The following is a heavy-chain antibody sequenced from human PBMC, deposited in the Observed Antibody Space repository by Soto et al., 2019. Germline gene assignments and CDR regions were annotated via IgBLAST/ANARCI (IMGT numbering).Heavy chain of an antibody. CDR3: ARGRITMVRGRNWFDP. CDR1: GGSFSGYY. J-gene: IGHJ5*02. Sequence: QVQLQQWGAGLLKPSETLSLTCSVYGGSFSGYYWSWIRQPPGQGLERIGEINHSGSTNYNPPLKGRMTITVDTSNNQFSMTLRSATAADTAVYYCARGRITMVRGRNWFDPWGQGTLVTVSS. CDR2: INHSGST. D-gene: IGHD3-10*01. V-gene: IGHV4-34*01.